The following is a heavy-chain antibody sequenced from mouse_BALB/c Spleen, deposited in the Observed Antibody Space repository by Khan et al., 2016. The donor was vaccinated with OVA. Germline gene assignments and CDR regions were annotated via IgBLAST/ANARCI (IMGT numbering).Heavy chain of an antibody. D-gene: IGHD1-1*01. CDR3: APVGSYYVSIVH. Sequence: VQLQQSGPEVVKPGASVKMSCKASGYTFTSYVMHWVKQKPGQGLEWIGYIYPFNDATKFNEKFNGKATLTSDKSSSTAYMELSNLTSEDSAGYYCAPVGSYYVSIVHWGQGTLVTVSA. J-gene: IGHJ3*01. V-gene: IGHV1S136*01. CDR2: IYPFNDAT. CDR1: GYTFTSYV.